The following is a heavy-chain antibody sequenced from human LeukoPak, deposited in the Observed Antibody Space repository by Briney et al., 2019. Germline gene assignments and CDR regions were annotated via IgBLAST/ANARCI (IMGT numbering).Heavy chain of an antibody. Sequence: GASVTVSFTASGYTFTDYYMHWVRQAPGQGLEWMGWINPNSGGTNYAQKFQGWVTMTRDTSISTAYMELSRLRSDDTAVYYCARDDGSGFDYWGQGTLVTVSS. CDR3: ARDDGSGFDY. V-gene: IGHV1-2*04. CDR1: GYTFTDYY. J-gene: IGHJ4*02. CDR2: INPNSGGT. D-gene: IGHD3-10*01.